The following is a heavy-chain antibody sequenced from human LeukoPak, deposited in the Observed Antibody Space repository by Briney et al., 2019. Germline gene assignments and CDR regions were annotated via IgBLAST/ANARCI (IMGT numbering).Heavy chain of an antibody. CDR3: ASDYGDYVGAFDI. CDR1: GCTVSSNY. V-gene: IGHV3-53*01. CDR2: IYSGGST. D-gene: IGHD4-17*01. Sequence: IQPGGSLRLSCAASGCTVSSNYMSRVRQAPGKGLEWVSVIYSGGSTYYADSVKGRFTISRDNSKNTLYLQMNSLRAEDTAVYYCASDYGDYVGAFDIWGQGTMVTVSS. J-gene: IGHJ3*02.